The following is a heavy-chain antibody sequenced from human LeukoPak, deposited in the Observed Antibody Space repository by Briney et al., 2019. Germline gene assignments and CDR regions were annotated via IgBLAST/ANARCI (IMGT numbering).Heavy chain of an antibody. D-gene: IGHD5-12*01. V-gene: IGHV3-9*03. CDR2: ISWNSGNI. CDR3: ARDLVATVGDAFDV. Sequence: GRSLRLSCATSGFTFDDYAMHWVRQAPGKGLEWVSGISWNSGNIHYADSVKGRSTISRDNAKNSLYLQMNSLRAEDMALYYCARDLVATVGDAFDVWGQGTMVTVSS. J-gene: IGHJ3*01. CDR1: GFTFDDYA.